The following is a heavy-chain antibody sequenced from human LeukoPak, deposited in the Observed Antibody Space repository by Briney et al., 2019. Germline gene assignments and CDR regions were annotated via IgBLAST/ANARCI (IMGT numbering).Heavy chain of an antibody. CDR2: IWYDGSNK. CDR3: VGREGPLGDYDILTGPDNYFDY. Sequence: GGSLRPSCAASGFTFSSYWMSWVRQAPGKGLEWVAVIWYDGSNKYYADSVKGRFTISRDNSKNTLYLQMNSLRAEDTAVYYCVGREGPLGDYDILTGPDNYFDYWGQGTLVTVSS. J-gene: IGHJ4*02. D-gene: IGHD3-9*01. CDR1: GFTFSSYW. V-gene: IGHV3-33*08.